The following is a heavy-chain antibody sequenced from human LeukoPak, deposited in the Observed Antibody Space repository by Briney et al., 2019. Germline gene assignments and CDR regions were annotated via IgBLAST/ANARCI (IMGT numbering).Heavy chain of an antibody. CDR3: ARGGFTDYSGLDY. J-gene: IGHJ4*02. CDR2: VSAYNGNT. CDR1: GFTFTSYG. Sequence: GASVKVSCKASGFTFTSYGISWVRQAPGQGPEWMGWVSAYNGNTNYAQELRGRVTMTTDTSTSTAYMELRSLRSDDTAVYYCARGGFTDYSGLDYWGQGTLVTVSS. V-gene: IGHV1-18*04. D-gene: IGHD3-9*01.